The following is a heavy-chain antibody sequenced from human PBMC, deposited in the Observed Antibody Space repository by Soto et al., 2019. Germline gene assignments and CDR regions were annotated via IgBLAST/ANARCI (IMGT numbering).Heavy chain of an antibody. J-gene: IGHJ4*02. D-gene: IGHD2-21*02. CDR1: GGTFSSYT. V-gene: IGHV1-69*02. CDR3: ARGGHIAVVTASFDY. Sequence: SVKVSCKASGGTFSSYTISWVRQAPGQGLEWMGRIIPILGLANYAQKFLGRVTVTRDTSTSTVFMVLSSLISDDTAVYYCARGGHIAVVTASFDYWGQGTLVTVSS. CDR2: IIPILGLA.